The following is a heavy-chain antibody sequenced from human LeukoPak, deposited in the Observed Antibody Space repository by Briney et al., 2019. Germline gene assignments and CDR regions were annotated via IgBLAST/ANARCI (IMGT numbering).Heavy chain of an antibody. V-gene: IGHV1-2*02. D-gene: IGHD2-15*01. J-gene: IGHJ3*01. Sequence: ASVKVSCKASGYPFIDYYLHWVRQAPGQGLEWMGCINPNTGDTNSAQNFQGRVIMTRDTSITTAYMELSRLKSDDTALYYCASKGAGHCYDASCMGSFDLWGQGTTVAVSS. CDR3: ASKGAGHCYDASCMGSFDL. CDR2: INPNTGDT. CDR1: GYPFIDYY.